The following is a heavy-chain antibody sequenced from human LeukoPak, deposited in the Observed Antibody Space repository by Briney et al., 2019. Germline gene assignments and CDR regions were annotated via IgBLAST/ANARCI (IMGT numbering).Heavy chain of an antibody. CDR2: IYYSGST. CDR1: GGSISSYY. CDR3: ARQPGYSYGPVSRASARYYFDY. Sequence: SETLSLTCTVSGGSISSYYWSWIRRPPGKGLEWIGYIYYSGSTNYNPSLKSRVTISVDTSKNQFSLKLSSVTAADTAVYYCARQPGYSYGPVSRASARYYFDYWGQGTLVTVSS. J-gene: IGHJ4*02. V-gene: IGHV4-59*08. D-gene: IGHD5-18*01.